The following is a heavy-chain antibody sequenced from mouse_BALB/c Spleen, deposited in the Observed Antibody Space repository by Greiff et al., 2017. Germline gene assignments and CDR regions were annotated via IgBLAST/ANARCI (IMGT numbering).Heavy chain of an antibody. CDR3: ARPEGNSFDY. V-gene: IGHV1-74*01. CDR1: GYTFTSYW. J-gene: IGHJ2*01. Sequence: QVQLQQSGPELVRPGASVKLSCKASGYTFTSYWMNWVKQSPEKGLEWIGSIDPYDSDTHYNQKFKDKAILTVDKSSSTAYMQLNSLTSEDSAVYYCARPEGNSFDYWGQGTTLTVAS. CDR2: IDPYDSDT.